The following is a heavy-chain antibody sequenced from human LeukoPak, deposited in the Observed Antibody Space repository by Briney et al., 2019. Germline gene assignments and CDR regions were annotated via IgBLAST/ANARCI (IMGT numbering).Heavy chain of an antibody. CDR3: ARDRSPEGYYDSSHWDYYHGMDV. CDR1: GGSISNYY. CDR2: IYYSGST. J-gene: IGHJ6*02. V-gene: IGHV4-59*01. D-gene: IGHD3-22*01. Sequence: SETLSLTCSVSGGSISNYYWSWIRQPPGKGLEWIGYIYYSGSTNYNPSLKSRVTISVDTSKNQFSLNLSSVTAADTAMYYCARDRSPEGYYDSSHWDYYHGMDVWGQGTTVTVSS.